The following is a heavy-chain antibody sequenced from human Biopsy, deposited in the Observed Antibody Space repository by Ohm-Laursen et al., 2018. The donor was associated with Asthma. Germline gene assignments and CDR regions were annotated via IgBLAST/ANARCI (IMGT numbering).Heavy chain of an antibody. CDR2: IGSRITDAI. J-gene: IGHJ4*02. V-gene: IGHV3-21*05. CDR3: AREVKMAY. CDR1: GFTVSTNG. D-gene: IGHD2-8*01. Sequence: SLRLSCTASGFTVSTNGMSWVRQTPGRGLEWISYIGSRITDAIYYADSVKGRSTISRDNAKNSVFLQMNSLRAEDTGVYYCAREVKMAYWGRGTLVTVSS.